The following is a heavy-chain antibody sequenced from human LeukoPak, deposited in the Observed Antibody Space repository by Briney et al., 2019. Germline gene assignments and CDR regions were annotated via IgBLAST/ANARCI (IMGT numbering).Heavy chain of an antibody. Sequence: SETLSLTCAVYGGSFSGYYWSWIRQPPGKGLEWIGEINHSGSTNYNPSLKSRVTISVDTSKNQFSLKLSSVTAADTAVYYCARGYGGYGFAPMRNNWFDPWGQGTLVTVSS. V-gene: IGHV4-34*01. CDR2: INHSGST. D-gene: IGHD5-12*01. CDR1: GGSFSGYY. CDR3: ARGYGGYGFAPMRNNWFDP. J-gene: IGHJ5*02.